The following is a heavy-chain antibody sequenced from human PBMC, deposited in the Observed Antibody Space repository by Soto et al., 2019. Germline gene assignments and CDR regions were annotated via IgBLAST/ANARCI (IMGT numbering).Heavy chain of an antibody. J-gene: IGHJ5*02. CDR2: IYWNDDK. V-gene: IGHV2-5*01. CDR3: AHRRGKYYDSSGYYYYWFDP. D-gene: IGHD3-22*01. CDR1: GFSLSASVVC. Sequence: SGPTLVNPTQTLTLTFTFSGFSLSASVVCVGWIRHPPGKALEWLALIYWNDDKRYSPSLKSRLTITKDTSKNQVVLTMTNMDPVDTATYYCAHRRGKYYDSSGYYYYWFDPWGQGTLVTVSS.